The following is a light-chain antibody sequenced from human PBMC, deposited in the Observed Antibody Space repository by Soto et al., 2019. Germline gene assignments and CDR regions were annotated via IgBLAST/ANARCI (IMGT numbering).Light chain of an antibody. CDR3: NSYTSSSTYV. CDR1: SSYVGGFNY. V-gene: IGLV2-14*03. J-gene: IGLJ1*01. Sequence: LTQPPSVPGPPGQPITTPCIGTSSYVGGFNYVSWYQQHPGKAPKPMIYDVTNRPSGVSYRFSGSKSGTTASLTISGLQAEDEAEYHCNSYTSSSTYVFGTGTKVTVL. CDR2: DVT.